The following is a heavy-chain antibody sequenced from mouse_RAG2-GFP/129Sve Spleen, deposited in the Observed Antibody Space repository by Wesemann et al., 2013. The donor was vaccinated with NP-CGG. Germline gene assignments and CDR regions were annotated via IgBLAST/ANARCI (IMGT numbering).Heavy chain of an antibody. CDR3: TRNWARFDY. Sequence: QVQLQQSGAELVRPGASVTLSCKASGYTFTDYEMHWVKQTPVHGLEWIGAIDPETGGTAYNQKFKGKATLTADKSSSTAYMELRSLTSEDSAVYYCTRNWARFDYWGPRGTTLTVSS. D-gene: IGHD4-1*01. J-gene: IGHJ2*01. CDR1: GYTFTDYE. CDR2: IDPETGGT. V-gene: IGHV1-15*01.